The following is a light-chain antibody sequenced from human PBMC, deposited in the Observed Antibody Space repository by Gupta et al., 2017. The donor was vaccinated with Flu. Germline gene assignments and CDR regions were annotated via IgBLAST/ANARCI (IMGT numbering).Light chain of an antibody. CDR2: EVS. Sequence: QSALPQPPSASGSRGQSVTISCTGTSSDVGGYNYVSCYQHHPGKAPKLMIYEVSKRPAGVPARFSASKSGNTASLTVSGRQKEEAADYYCSSYAGSTRYVFGTGTKVTVL. CDR1: SSDVGGYNY. J-gene: IGLJ1*01. V-gene: IGLV2-8*01. CDR3: SSYAGSTRYV.